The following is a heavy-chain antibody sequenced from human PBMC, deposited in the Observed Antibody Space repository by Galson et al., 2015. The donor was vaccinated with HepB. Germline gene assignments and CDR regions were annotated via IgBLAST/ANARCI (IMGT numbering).Heavy chain of an antibody. D-gene: IGHD1-26*01. Sequence: SLRLSCAASGFAFRSHGMNWVRQAAGKGLEWVSVIWYDGSNRIYADSVRGRFTISRDNSKNTLYLQMNSLRAEDTAVYYCARGGGVDPLWVFHSYGMDVWGQGTAVTVSS. CDR1: GFAFRSHG. J-gene: IGHJ6*02. CDR2: IWYDGSNR. CDR3: ARGGGVDPLWVFHSYGMDV. V-gene: IGHV3-33*08.